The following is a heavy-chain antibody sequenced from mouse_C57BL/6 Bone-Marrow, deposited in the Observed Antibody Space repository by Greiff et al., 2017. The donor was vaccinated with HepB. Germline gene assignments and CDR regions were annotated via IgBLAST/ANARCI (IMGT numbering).Heavy chain of an antibody. Sequence: QVQLQQPGAELVKPGASVKMSCKASGSTFTSYWITWVKQRPGQGLEWIGDIYPGSGSTNYNEKFKSKATLTVDTSSSTAYMQLSSLTSEDSAVYYCAKGQRRPDYYAMDYWGQGTSVTVSS. V-gene: IGHV1-55*01. CDR1: GSTFTSYW. CDR2: IYPGSGST. J-gene: IGHJ4*01. CDR3: AKGQRRPDYYAMDY. D-gene: IGHD3-2*02.